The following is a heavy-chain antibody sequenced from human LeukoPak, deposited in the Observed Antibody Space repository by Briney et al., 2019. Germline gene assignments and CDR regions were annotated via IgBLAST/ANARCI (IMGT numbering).Heavy chain of an antibody. V-gene: IGHV4-4*07. CDR1: GGSISSNY. Sequence: PSETLSLTSTVSGGSISSNYWNWIRQPAGKGLEWIGRIYNTGSTNYNPSLESRVTMSVGTSKNQFSLKLSSVTAADTAVYYCVRAKISAAGVWLFDPWGQGTLITVSS. J-gene: IGHJ5*02. D-gene: IGHD6-13*01. CDR2: IYNTGST. CDR3: VRAKISAAGVWLFDP.